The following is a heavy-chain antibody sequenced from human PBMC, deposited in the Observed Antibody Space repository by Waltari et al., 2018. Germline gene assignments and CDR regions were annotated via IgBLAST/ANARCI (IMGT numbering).Heavy chain of an antibody. V-gene: IGHV4-38-2*01. J-gene: IGHJ5*02. Sequence: QVQLQESGPGLVKPSETLSLTCAVSGYSISSGYYRGWIRQPPGKGLEWIGSIYHSGSTYYNPSLKSRVTISVDTSKNQFSLKLSSVTAADTAVYYCASSPGERWFDPWGQGTLVTVSS. CDR2: IYHSGST. CDR1: GYSISSGYY. D-gene: IGHD3-16*01. CDR3: ASSPGERWFDP.